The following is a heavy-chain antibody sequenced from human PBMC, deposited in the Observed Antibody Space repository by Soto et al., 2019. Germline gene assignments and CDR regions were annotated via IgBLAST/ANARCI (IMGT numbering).Heavy chain of an antibody. Sequence: EVQLVESGGGLVKPGESLRLSCAGSGFTFSSHTMNWVRQAPGKGLEWVSSISVSSTYIYYADSVKGRFTISRDDSKNSVYLQMNSLRAEDTAVYFCAGGPGRGYAKEGDYCLDYWGHGTLVTVSS. CDR1: GFTFSSHT. V-gene: IGHV3-21*06. J-gene: IGHJ4*01. CDR3: AGGPGRGYAKEGDYCLDY. D-gene: IGHD2-2*01. CDR2: ISVSSTYI.